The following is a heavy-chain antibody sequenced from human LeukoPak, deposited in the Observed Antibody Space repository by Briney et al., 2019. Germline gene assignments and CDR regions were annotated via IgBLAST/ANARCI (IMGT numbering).Heavy chain of an antibody. D-gene: IGHD4-17*01. CDR3: ARDRLRSTTVTTCLGY. CDR1: GFTFSSYA. V-gene: IGHV3-30*04. Sequence: GRSLRLSCAASGFTFSSYAMHWVRQAPGKGLEWVAVISYDGSNKYYADSVKGRFTISRDNSKNTLYLQMNSLRAEDTAVYYCARDRLRSTTVTTCLGYWGQGTLVTVPS. CDR2: ISYDGSNK. J-gene: IGHJ4*02.